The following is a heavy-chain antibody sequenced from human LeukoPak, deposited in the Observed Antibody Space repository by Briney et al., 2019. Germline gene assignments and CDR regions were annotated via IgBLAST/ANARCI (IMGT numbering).Heavy chain of an antibody. CDR3: ARSVRNWFDP. CDR2: IYLYGTT. D-gene: IGHD6-6*01. CDR1: IGSISSSKW. Sequence: PSETLSLTCSVSIGSISSSKWWSWVRQSPVKGLEWIGEIYLYGTTNYNPSFTSRVTMSVDRSRNQFSLKLTSVTAADTAVYYCARSVRNWFDPWGQGTLVTVSS. V-gene: IGHV4-4*02. J-gene: IGHJ5*02.